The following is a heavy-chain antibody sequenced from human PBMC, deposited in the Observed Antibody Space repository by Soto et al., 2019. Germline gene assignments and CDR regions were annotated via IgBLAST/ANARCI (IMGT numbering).Heavy chain of an antibody. J-gene: IGHJ6*02. D-gene: IGHD6-6*01. CDR1: GGTFSSYA. V-gene: IGHV1-69*13. Sequence: GASVKVSCKASGGTFSSYAISWVRQAPGQGLEWMGGIIPIFGTANYAQKFQGRVTITADESTSTAYMELSSLRSEDTAVYYCARGVGIAARHVFYYYYGMDVWGQGTTVTVSS. CDR3: ARGVGIAARHVFYYYYGMDV. CDR2: IIPIFGTA.